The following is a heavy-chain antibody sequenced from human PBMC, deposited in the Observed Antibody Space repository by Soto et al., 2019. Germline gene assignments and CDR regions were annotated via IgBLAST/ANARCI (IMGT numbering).Heavy chain of an antibody. D-gene: IGHD3-10*01. CDR3: AKTQGLLWFGELPSGMDV. Sequence: GGSLRICCAASRFTFSSYGMHWVRQAPGKGLEWVAVISYDGSYKYYSDSVKGRFTISRDNSKNTLYLQMNSLRAEDTAVYYCAKTQGLLWFGELPSGMDVWGQGTTVTVSS. V-gene: IGHV3-30*18. CDR2: ISYDGSYK. J-gene: IGHJ6*02. CDR1: RFTFSSYG.